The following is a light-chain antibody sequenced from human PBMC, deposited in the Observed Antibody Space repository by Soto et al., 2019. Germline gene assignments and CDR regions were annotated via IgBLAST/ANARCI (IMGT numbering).Light chain of an antibody. J-gene: IGLJ2*01. CDR2: EVS. CDR1: SSDVGGYNY. CDR3: SSYTSRSTVV. V-gene: IGLV2-14*01. Sequence: QSALTQPASVSGSPGQSITISCTGTSSDVGGYNYVSWYQHHPGKAPKLIIYEVSNRPSGVSNRFSGSKSGNTASLTISGLQAEDEADYYCSSYTSRSTVVFGGGTKLTVL.